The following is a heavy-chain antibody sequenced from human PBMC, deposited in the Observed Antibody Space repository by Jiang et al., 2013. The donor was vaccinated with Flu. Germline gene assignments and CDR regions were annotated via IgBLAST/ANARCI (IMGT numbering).Heavy chain of an antibody. Sequence: SGAEVKKPGASVKVSCKASGYTFSNYAMHWVRQAPGQRLEWMGWIDAGKSNAKYSQRFQGRVTITRDTSASTTYMELSSLRSEDTAVYFCAGGAPDDAFDIWGQGTMVTVSS. V-gene: IGHV1-3*01. CDR2: IDAGKSNA. J-gene: IGHJ3*02. CDR1: GYTFSNYA. D-gene: IGHD3-16*01. CDR3: AGGAPDDAFDI.